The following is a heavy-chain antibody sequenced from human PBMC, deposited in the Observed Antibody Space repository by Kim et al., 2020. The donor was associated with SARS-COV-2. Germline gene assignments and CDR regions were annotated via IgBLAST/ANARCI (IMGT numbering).Heavy chain of an antibody. J-gene: IGHJ4*02. CDR3: ARQVWDGELEDPFDY. D-gene: IGHD3-10*01. Sequence: SETLSLTCTVSGGSIDSSRYYWGWIRQPPGKGLEWIGNIFHSGSTYYNPSLKSRVTIFVDTSKNHFSLKLTSVTAADTAVYYCARQVWDGELEDPFDYWGQGTLVTVSS. V-gene: IGHV4-39*01. CDR2: IFHSGST. CDR1: GGSIDSSRYY.